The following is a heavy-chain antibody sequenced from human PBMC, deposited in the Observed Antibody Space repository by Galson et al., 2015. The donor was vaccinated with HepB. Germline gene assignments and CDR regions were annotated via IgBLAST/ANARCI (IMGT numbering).Heavy chain of an antibody. Sequence: CAISGDSVSSNSAAWNWIRQSPSRGLEWLARTYYRSTWYHDYAVSLKSRMTINPDTSKNQFSLKLSSVTAADTAVYYCARGSPAGQNWFDPWGQGTLVTVSS. CDR1: GDSVSSNSAA. J-gene: IGHJ5*02. CDR3: ARGSPAGQNWFDP. CDR2: TYYRSTWYH. V-gene: IGHV6-1*01.